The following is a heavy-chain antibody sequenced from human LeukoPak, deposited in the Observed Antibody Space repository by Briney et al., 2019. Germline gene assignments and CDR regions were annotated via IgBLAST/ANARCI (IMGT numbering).Heavy chain of an antibody. CDR1: GFTFSTYW. V-gene: IGHV3-74*01. CDR2: INSDGSST. D-gene: IGHD2-2*01. J-gene: IGHJ4*02. CDR3: ATDVPAVTIFGY. Sequence: GGSLRPSCAASGFTFSTYWMHWVRQAPGTGLVWVSLINSDGSSTNYADSVKGRFTISRDNAKNTLYLQMNSLRAEDTAVYYCATDVPAVTIFGYWGQGTLVTVSS.